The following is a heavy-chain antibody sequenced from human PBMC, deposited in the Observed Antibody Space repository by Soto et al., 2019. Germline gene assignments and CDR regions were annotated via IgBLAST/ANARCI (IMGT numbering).Heavy chain of an antibody. CDR3: AKTITAYSGDSRGRGALVDY. CDR2: ISSDGKSE. J-gene: IGHJ4*02. D-gene: IGHD3-22*01. V-gene: IGHV3-30*18. CDR1: GFTFSTYG. Sequence: GGSLRLSCAASGFTFSTYGMHWVRQPPGKGLEWVAVISSDGKSEHYADPVKGRFSISRDNSKNTLSLQMNSLRVEDTAVYYYAKTITAYSGDSRGRGALVDYWGQGTMVTVSS.